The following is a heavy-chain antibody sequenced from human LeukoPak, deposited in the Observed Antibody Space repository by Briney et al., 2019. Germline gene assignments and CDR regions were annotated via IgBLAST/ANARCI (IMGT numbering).Heavy chain of an antibody. Sequence: SVKVSCKASGGTFSSYAISWVRQAPGQGLEWMGGIIPIFGTANYAQKFQGRFTITADKSTSTAYMELSSLRSEDTAVYYCARVGGGSTKDFDYWGQGTLVTVSS. CDR2: IIPIFGTA. CDR1: GGTFSSYA. CDR3: ARVGGGSTKDFDY. J-gene: IGHJ4*02. V-gene: IGHV1-69*06. D-gene: IGHD5/OR15-5a*01.